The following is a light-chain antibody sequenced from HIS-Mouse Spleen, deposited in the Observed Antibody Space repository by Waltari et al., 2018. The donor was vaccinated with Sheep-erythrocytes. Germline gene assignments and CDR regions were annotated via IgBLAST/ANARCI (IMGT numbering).Light chain of an antibody. CDR1: QSVSSY. V-gene: IGKV3-11*01. CDR2: DAS. CDR3: QQRSNWPPYT. Sequence: EIVLTQSPATLSLSPGERATLPCRASQSVSSYLAWYQQKPGQAPRLLIYDASNRVTGIPARFSGSGSGTDFTLTISSLEPEDFAVYYCQQRSNWPPYTFGQGTKLEIK. J-gene: IGKJ2*01.